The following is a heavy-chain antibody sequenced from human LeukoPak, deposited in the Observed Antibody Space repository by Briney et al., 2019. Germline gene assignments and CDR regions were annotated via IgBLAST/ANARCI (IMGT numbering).Heavy chain of an antibody. CDR2: INSDGSST. D-gene: IGHD3-10*01. Sequence: GGSLRLSCAASGFTFSSYWMHWVRQAPGKGLVWVSRINSDGSSTSYADSVKGRFTISSDNAKNTLYLQMNSLRAEDTAVYYCAREDMVRGVIEFDYWGQGTLVTVSS. V-gene: IGHV3-74*01. CDR3: AREDMVRGVIEFDY. CDR1: GFTFSSYW. J-gene: IGHJ4*02.